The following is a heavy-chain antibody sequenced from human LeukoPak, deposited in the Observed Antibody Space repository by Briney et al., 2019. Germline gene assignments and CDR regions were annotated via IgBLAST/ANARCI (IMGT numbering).Heavy chain of an antibody. J-gene: IGHJ3*02. V-gene: IGHV4-59*12. CDR3: ARVADTMIVVEEDAFDI. CDR2: IYYSGST. Sequence: SETLSLTCTVSGGSISSYYWSWIRQPPGKGLEGIGYIYYSGSTNYNPSLKSRVTISVDTSKNQFSLKLSSVTAADTAVYYCARVADTMIVVEEDAFDIWGQGTMVTVSS. D-gene: IGHD3-22*01. CDR1: GGSISSYY.